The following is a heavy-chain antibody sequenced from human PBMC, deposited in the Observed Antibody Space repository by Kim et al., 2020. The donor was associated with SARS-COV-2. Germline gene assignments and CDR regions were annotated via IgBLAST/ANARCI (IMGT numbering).Heavy chain of an antibody. CDR3: ARLRFIAARLGGYFDL. CDR1: GYTFTSYY. Sequence: ASVKVSCKASGYTFTSYYMHWVRQAPGQGLEWMGIINPSGGSTSYAQKFQGRVTMTSDTSTSTVYMELSSLRSEDTAVYYCARLRFIAARLGGYFDLWGRGTLVTVSS. CDR2: INPSGGST. J-gene: IGHJ2*01. V-gene: IGHV1-46*01. D-gene: IGHD6-6*01.